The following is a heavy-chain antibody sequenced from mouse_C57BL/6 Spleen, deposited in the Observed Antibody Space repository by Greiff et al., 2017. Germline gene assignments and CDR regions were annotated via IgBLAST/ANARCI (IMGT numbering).Heavy chain of an antibody. V-gene: IGHV1-80*01. CDR1: GYAFSSYW. J-gene: IGHJ2*01. CDR2: IYPGDGDT. CDR3: AREVGPYFDY. Sequence: VQVVESGAELVKPGASVKISCKASGYAFSSYWMNWVKQRPGKGLEWIGQIYPGDGDTNYNGKFKGKATLTADKSSSTAYMQLSSLTSEDSAVYFCAREVGPYFDYWGQGTTLTVSS.